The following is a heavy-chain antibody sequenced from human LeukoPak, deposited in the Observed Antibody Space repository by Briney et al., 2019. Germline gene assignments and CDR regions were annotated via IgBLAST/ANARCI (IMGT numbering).Heavy chain of an antibody. V-gene: IGHV3-33*01. CDR2: IWYDGGYK. J-gene: IGHJ5*02. CDR3: ARDILIAAPKTGTVTRIGWFDT. Sequence: PGGSLRLSCAASGFTFSNYGMHWVRQAPGKGLEWVAVIWYDGGYKSYGDSVKGRFTISRDNSKNTLFLQMNSLRADDTAVYYCARDILIAAPKTGTVTRIGWFDTWGQGTLVTVSS. D-gene: IGHD6-13*01. CDR1: GFTFSNYG.